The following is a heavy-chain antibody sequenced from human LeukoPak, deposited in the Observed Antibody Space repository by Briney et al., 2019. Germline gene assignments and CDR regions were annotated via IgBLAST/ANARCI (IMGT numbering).Heavy chain of an antibody. Sequence: SETLSLTCTDSGGSISSSSYYWGWIRQPPGKGLEWIGRIYTSGSTNYNPSLKSRVTMSVDTSKNQFSLKLSSVTAADTAVYYCARASHIAAAGPYYYYYGMDVWGQGTTVTVSS. D-gene: IGHD6-13*01. J-gene: IGHJ6*02. CDR2: IYTSGST. CDR1: GGSISSSSYY. V-gene: IGHV4-39*07. CDR3: ARASHIAAAGPYYYYYGMDV.